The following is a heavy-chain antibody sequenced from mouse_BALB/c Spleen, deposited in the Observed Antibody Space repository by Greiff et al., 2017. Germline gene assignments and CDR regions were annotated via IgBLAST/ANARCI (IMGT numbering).Heavy chain of an antibody. CDR1: GFNIKDYY. CDR2: IDPENGNT. V-gene: IGHV14-1*02. Sequence: EVKLQESGAELVRPGALVKLSCKASGFNIKDYYMHWVKQRPEQGLEWIGWIDPENGNTIYDPKFQGKASITADTSSNTAYLQLSSLTSEDTAVYYCARDRLDYWGQGTTLTVSS. CDR3: ARDRLDY. J-gene: IGHJ2*01.